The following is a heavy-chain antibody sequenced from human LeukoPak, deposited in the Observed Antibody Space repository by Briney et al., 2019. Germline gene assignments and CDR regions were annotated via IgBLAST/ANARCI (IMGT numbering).Heavy chain of an antibody. Sequence: ASVKVSCKASGYTFTGYYMHWVRQAPGQGLEWMGRINPNSGGTNYAQKFQGRVTMTRDTSISTAYMELSRLRSDDTAVYYCARTTSRQLWFLGYWGQGTLVTVSS. V-gene: IGHV1-2*06. CDR2: INPNSGGT. D-gene: IGHD5-18*01. J-gene: IGHJ4*02. CDR1: GYTFTGYY. CDR3: ARTTSRQLWFLGY.